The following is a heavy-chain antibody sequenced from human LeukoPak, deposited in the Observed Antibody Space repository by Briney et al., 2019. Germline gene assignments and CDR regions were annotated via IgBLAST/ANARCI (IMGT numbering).Heavy chain of an antibody. J-gene: IGHJ4*02. Sequence: GGSLRLSCAASGFTFDDYGMSWVRQAPGKGLEWVSGINWNGGSTGYADSVKGRFTISRDNAKSSLYLQMNSLRAEDTALYYCARGRAGSYRFDYWGQGTLVTVSS. CDR1: GFTFDDYG. CDR3: ARGRAGSYRFDY. V-gene: IGHV3-20*04. D-gene: IGHD3-16*02. CDR2: INWNGGST.